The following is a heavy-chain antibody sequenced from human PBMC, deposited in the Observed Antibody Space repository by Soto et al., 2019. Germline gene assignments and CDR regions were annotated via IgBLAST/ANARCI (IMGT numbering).Heavy chain of an antibody. D-gene: IGHD3-3*01. J-gene: IGHJ4*02. CDR2: IWYDGSNK. Sequence: HPGVSLRLSCAASGFTFRSYGMHWVRQARGKGLEWVAVIWYDGSNKYYADSVKGRFTISRDNSKNTLYLQMNSLRAEDTAVYYCARDEGPYYDFWSGFQSFDYWGQGT. V-gene: IGHV3-33*01. CDR3: ARDEGPYYDFWSGFQSFDY. CDR1: GFTFRSYG.